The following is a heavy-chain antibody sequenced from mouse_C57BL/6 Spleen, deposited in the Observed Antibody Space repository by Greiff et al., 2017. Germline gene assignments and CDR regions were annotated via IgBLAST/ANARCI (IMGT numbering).Heavy chain of an antibody. J-gene: IGHJ3*01. Sequence: QVHVKQPGAELVMPGASVKLSCKASGYTFTSYWMHWVKQRPGQGLEWIGEIDPSDSYTNYNQKFKGKSTLTVDKSSSTAYMQLSSLTSEDSAVYYCARSNDGYYGAAYWGQGTLVTVSA. D-gene: IGHD2-3*01. V-gene: IGHV1-69*01. CDR3: ARSNDGYYGAAY. CDR1: GYTFTSYW. CDR2: IDPSDSYT.